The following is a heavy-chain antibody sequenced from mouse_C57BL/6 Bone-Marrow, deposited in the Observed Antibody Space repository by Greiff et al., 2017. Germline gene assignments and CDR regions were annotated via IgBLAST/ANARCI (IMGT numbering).Heavy chain of an antibody. V-gene: IGHV5-9-1*02. Sequence: EVKLMESGEGLVKPGGSLKLSCAASGFTFSSYAMSWVRQTPEKRLEWVAYISSGGDYLYYADTVKGRFPISRDNARNTLYLQISSLKSVDTAMYYGTREDPYCKTDGMVLFAYGGQGTLVTVSA. CDR3: TREDPYCKTDGMVLFAY. CDR1: GFTFSSYA. D-gene: IGHD2-3*01. CDR2: ISSGGDYL. J-gene: IGHJ3*01.